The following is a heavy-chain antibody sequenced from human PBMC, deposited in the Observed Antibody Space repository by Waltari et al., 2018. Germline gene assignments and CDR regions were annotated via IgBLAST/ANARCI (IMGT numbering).Heavy chain of an antibody. CDR2: LITILGKI. V-gene: IGHV1-69*05. J-gene: IGHJ6*04. CDR1: GGTPRGDS. Sequence: QVRLVQSGAEVQQPGSSVKVSCKASGGTPRGDSIAGVRRAPGQGLEWVGGLITILGKIDLAQKFQGRVSITTDESTDTAYMELSSLTNEDTGVYYCARGEYNFAWGCSWDVWGKGTTVTVSS. CDR3: ARGEYNFAWGCSWDV. D-gene: IGHD3-16*01.